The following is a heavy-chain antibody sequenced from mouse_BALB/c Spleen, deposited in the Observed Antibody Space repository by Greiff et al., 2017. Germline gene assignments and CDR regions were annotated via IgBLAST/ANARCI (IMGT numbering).Heavy chain of an antibody. CDR1: GFTFSSFG. D-gene: IGHD1-1*02. J-gene: IGHJ3*01. Sequence: EVMLVESGGGLVQPGGSRKLSCAASGFTFSSFGMHWVRQAPEKGLEWVAYISSGSSTIYYADKVKGRFTISRDNPKNTLFLQMTSLRSEDTAMYYCAIWGSRSAWFAYWGQGTLVTVSA. V-gene: IGHV5-17*02. CDR2: ISSGSSTI. CDR3: AIWGSRSAWFAY.